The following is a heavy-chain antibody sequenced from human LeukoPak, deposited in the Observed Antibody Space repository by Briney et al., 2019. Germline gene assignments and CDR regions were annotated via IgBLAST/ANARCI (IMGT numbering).Heavy chain of an antibody. CDR3: ARGGAPPRYYDNTGLWPPYFDS. J-gene: IGHJ4*02. V-gene: IGHV1-46*01. CDR2: INPSDGTT. Sequence: ASVKVSCKASGYPFTSFYIHWVRQAPGQGLEWMGIINPSDGTTTYAQKFQGRVSMTGDKSTTTVYMELSSLRSEDTAVYFCARGGAPPRYYDNTGLWPPYFDSWGQGALVTVSS. CDR1: GYPFTSFY. D-gene: IGHD3-22*01.